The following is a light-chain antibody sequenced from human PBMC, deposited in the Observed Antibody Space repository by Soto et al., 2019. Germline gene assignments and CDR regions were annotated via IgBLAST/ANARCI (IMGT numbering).Light chain of an antibody. V-gene: IGLV4-69*01. Sequence: QLVLTQSPSASASLGASVKLTCTLSSGHSSNAIAWHQQQPEKGPRYLMRLNSDGSHSKGDGIPDRFSGSSSGAERYLTISSLQSEDEADYYCQTWGSGIRLFGGGTKVTVL. J-gene: IGLJ3*02. CDR3: QTWGSGIRL. CDR2: LNSDGSH. CDR1: SGHSSNA.